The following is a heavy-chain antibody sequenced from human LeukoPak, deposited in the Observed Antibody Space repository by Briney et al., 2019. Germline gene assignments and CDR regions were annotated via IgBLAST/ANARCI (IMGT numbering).Heavy chain of an antibody. CDR1: GFTFSSYS. J-gene: IGHJ4*02. CDR2: ISSSSSTI. Sequence: GGSLRLSCAASGFTFSSYSMNWVRQAPGKGLEWVSYISSSSSTIYYADSVKGRFTISRDNAKNSLYLQMNSLRAEDTAVYYCASLSCFRAKPFDYWGQGTLVTVSS. CDR3: ASLSCFRAKPFDY. D-gene: IGHD2-15*01. V-gene: IGHV3-48*04.